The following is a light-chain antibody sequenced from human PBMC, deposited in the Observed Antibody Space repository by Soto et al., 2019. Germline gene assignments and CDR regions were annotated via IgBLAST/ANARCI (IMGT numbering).Light chain of an antibody. Sequence: QSVLTQPASVSGSPGQSITISCTGTSSDVGGYNFVSWYQQHPGKAPKLMIYDVRNRPSGVSNRFSGSKSVNTASLTISWLQAEDEADYYCSSYTSISTYAFGTGTKVTVL. CDR2: DVR. V-gene: IGLV2-14*01. CDR3: SSYTSISTYA. J-gene: IGLJ1*01. CDR1: SSDVGGYNF.